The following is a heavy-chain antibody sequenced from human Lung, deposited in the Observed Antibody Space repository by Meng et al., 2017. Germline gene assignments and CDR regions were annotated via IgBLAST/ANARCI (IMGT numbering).Heavy chain of an antibody. Sequence: QVKLQESGPGLVEPSGTLSLTCAFFGGSISSRNWWSWVRQSPGKGLEWIGEIYHSGRTNYNPSLESRVTISLDKSQNHFSLKVKSVTAADTAVYYCVRGGQDQAYYDFWSGPFDPWGQGTLVTVSS. CDR3: VRGGQDQAYYDFWSGPFDP. V-gene: IGHV4-4*02. J-gene: IGHJ5*02. CDR1: GGSISSRNW. D-gene: IGHD3-3*01. CDR2: IYHSGRT.